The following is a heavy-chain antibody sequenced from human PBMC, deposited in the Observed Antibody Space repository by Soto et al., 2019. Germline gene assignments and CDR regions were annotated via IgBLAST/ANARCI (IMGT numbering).Heavy chain of an antibody. Sequence: QVQLVQSGAEVEKPGASVKVSCKASGYTFTNYGITWVRQAPGQGLEWMGWISAYNGYTNYAQKLQGRVTMTTDTFASTAYRELRSLRSDDTAVYYCARGGLHCSSTSCPAIDYWGQGTLVTVSS. CDR1: GYTFTNYG. V-gene: IGHV1-18*01. J-gene: IGHJ4*02. CDR2: ISAYNGYT. CDR3: ARGGLHCSSTSCPAIDY. D-gene: IGHD2-2*01.